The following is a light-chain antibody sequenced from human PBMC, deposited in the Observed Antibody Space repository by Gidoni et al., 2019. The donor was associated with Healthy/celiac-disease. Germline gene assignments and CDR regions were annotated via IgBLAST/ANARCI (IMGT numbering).Light chain of an antibody. CDR1: QSVSSY. J-gene: IGKJ2*01. CDR2: DAS. V-gene: IGKV3-11*01. CDR3: QHRSNSYT. Sequence: EIVLTQSPATLSLSPGERATRSCRASQSVSSYLAWYQQKPGQATRLLIYDASNRPTGISARFSGSGSGTDFTLTISSLEPEDFAFYYFQHRSNSYTFGQGTKLEIK.